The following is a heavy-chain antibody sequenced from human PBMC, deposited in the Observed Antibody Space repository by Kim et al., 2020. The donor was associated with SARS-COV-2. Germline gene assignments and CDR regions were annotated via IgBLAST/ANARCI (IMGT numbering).Heavy chain of an antibody. J-gene: IGHJ4*02. CDR3: ASMVRGVISPMDY. Sequence: YAQKFQGRVTITADKSTSTAYMELSRLRSEDTAVYYCASMVRGVISPMDYWGQGTLVTVSS. V-gene: IGHV1-69*02. D-gene: IGHD3-10*01.